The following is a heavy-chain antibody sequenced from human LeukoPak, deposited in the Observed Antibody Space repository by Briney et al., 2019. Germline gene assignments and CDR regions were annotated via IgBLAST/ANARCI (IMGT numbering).Heavy chain of an antibody. J-gene: IGHJ4*02. D-gene: IGHD2-21*02. CDR1: GFTFSNYA. V-gene: IGHV3-23*01. CDR2: ISGSGGNT. Sequence: PGGSLRLSCAASGFTFSNYAMTWVRQAPGKGLEWVSAISGSGGNTYYADSVKGRFTNSRDNSKNTLYLQMNTLRAEDTAVYYCAKDGGVVVTATNDYWGQGTLVTVSS. CDR3: AKDGGVVVTATNDY.